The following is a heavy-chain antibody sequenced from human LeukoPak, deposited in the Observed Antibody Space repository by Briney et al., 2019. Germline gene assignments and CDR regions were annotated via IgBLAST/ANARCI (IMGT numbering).Heavy chain of an antibody. CDR1: GYTFTSYD. Sequence: GASVKVSCKASGYTFTSYDINWVRQATGQGLEWMGRINPGSDNTDYAQNFQGRVTMTKDTSISTVYMELRSLRSEDTAVYYCATVYDILTGLDYWGQGTLVTVSS. J-gene: IGHJ4*02. CDR3: ATVYDILTGLDY. V-gene: IGHV1-8*01. CDR2: INPGSDNT. D-gene: IGHD3-9*01.